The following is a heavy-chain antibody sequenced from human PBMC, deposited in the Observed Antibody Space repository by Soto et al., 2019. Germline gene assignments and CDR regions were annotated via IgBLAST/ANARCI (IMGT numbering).Heavy chain of an antibody. V-gene: IGHV4-59*08. CDR1: GGSISSYY. CDR2: IYYSGST. Sequence: SETLSLTCTVSGGSISSYYWSWIRQPPGKGLEWIGYIYYSGSTNYNPSLKSRVTISVDTSKNQFSLKLSSVTAADTAVYYCARLLRFLEWPGYYYYYYMDVWGKGTTVTVSS. D-gene: IGHD3-3*01. J-gene: IGHJ6*03. CDR3: ARLLRFLEWPGYYYYYYMDV.